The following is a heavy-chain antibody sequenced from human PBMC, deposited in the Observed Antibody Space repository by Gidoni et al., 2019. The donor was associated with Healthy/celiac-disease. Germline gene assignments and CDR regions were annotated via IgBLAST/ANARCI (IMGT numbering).Heavy chain of an antibody. CDR1: GFTFSSHG. CDR3: ARVWVAAAGTGGYFDY. D-gene: IGHD6-13*01. Sequence: EVQLVEPGGGLVRPGGSLRLPCAAPGFTFSSHGMSWFRQAPGKGLEWVANIKQDGSEKYYVDSVKGRFTISRDNAKNSLYLQMNSLRAEDTAVYYCARVWVAAAGTGGYFDYWGQGTLVTVSS. J-gene: IGHJ4*02. CDR2: IKQDGSEK. V-gene: IGHV3-7*05.